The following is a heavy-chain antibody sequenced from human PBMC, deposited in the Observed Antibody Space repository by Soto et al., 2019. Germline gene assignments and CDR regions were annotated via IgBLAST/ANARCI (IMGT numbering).Heavy chain of an antibody. CDR1: GYTFTGYG. D-gene: IGHD3-10*01. Sequence: ASVKVSCKASGYTFTGYGISWVRQAHGQGREWMGSISAYNRNTNYAQNLQGRVTMTTDTATSTAYRELRRLRSDDTAVYYCARSGTLWFGKLLTDGGCGMDVWGIG. J-gene: IGHJ6*04. V-gene: IGHV1-18*04. CDR2: ISAYNRNT. CDR3: ARSGTLWFGKLLTDGGCGMDV.